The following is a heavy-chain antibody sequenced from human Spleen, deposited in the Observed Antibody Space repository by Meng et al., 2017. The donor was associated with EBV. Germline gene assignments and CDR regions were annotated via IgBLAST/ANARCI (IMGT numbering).Heavy chain of an antibody. V-gene: IGHV4-39*02. CDR3: ARTPLYNWGA. J-gene: IGHJ1*01. D-gene: IGHD7-27*01. CDR2: IYYTGST. CDR1: GGSISRGSYY. Sequence: QLRLQESGPGLVKPSATLSLICTVSGGSISRGSYYWGWIRQPPGKGLEWIGNIYYTGSTFYNPSLKSRVTISVDTSKNHFSLKLSSVTTADTAVYYCARTPLYNWGAWGQGTLVTVSS.